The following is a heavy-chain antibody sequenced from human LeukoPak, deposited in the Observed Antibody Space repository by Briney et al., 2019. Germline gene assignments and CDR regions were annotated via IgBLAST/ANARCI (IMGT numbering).Heavy chain of an antibody. D-gene: IGHD5-12*01. CDR2: ISWNSGSI. V-gene: IGHV3-9*01. CDR3: AKDLVLSGYDLTFDY. CDR1: GFIFDDYA. Sequence: PGRSLRLSCAASGFIFDDYAMHWVRQAPGKGLEWVSGISWNSGSIGYADSVKGRFTISRDNAKNSLYLQMNSLRAEDTALYYCAKDLVLSGYDLTFDYWGQGTLVTVSS. J-gene: IGHJ4*02.